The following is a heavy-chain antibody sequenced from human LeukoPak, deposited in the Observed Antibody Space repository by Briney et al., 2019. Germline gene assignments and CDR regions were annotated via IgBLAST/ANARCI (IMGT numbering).Heavy chain of an antibody. J-gene: IGHJ4*02. CDR3: AGTLRRFLEWSYFDY. CDR2: NGDI. D-gene: IGHD3-3*01. Sequence: NGDINRAQKFQGRVTMTRDTSTNTAYMEMKSLTSDGTAVYYCAGTLRRFLEWSYFDYWGQGTLVTVSS. V-gene: IGHV1-18*01.